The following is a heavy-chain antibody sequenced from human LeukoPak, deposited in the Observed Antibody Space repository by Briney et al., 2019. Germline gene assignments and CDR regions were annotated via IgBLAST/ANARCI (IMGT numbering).Heavy chain of an antibody. CDR1: GGSISSGGYY. J-gene: IGHJ5*02. Sequence: SETLSLTCTVSGGSISSGGYYWSWIRQHPGKGLEWIGEINHSGSTNYNPSLKSRVTISVDTSKNQFSLKLSSVTAADTAVYYCARGRKYYGSGRPINWFDPWGQGTLVTVSS. V-gene: IGHV4-39*07. D-gene: IGHD3-10*01. CDR3: ARGRKYYGSGRPINWFDP. CDR2: INHSGST.